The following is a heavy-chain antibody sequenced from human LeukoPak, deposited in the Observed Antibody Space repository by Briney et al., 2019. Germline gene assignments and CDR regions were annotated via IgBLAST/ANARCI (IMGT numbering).Heavy chain of an antibody. CDR1: GNTLTNYY. CDR2: INPSGGST. D-gene: IGHD2-15*01. CDR3: ARVGSCGGGTCYNGMDV. J-gene: IGHJ6*02. Sequence: GASVKVSCKASGNTLTNYYIHWVRQAPGQGLEWMGIINPSGGSTSYAQKFQGRVSMTRDTSTSTVYMELSSLTSDDTAVYYCARVGSCGGGTCYNGMDVWGQGTTVTVSS. V-gene: IGHV1-46*01.